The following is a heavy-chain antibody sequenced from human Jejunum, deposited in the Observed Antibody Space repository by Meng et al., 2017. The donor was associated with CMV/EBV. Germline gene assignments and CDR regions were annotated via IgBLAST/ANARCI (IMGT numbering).Heavy chain of an antibody. D-gene: IGHD1-26*01. CDR2: IGSIGSYK. Sequence: SGVTFSNFNMDWVRQAPGRGLEWVSSIGSIGSYKYYADSVRGRFTISRDNAKNSLYLQMNSLRAEDTGVYYCASGTRSGTSAIDYWGQGTLVTVSS. J-gene: IGHJ4*02. V-gene: IGHV3-21*01. CDR3: ASGTRSGTSAIDY. CDR1: GVTFSNFN.